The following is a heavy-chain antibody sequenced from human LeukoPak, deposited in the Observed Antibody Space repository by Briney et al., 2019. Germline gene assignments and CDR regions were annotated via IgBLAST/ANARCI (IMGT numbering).Heavy chain of an antibody. D-gene: IGHD3-22*01. CDR1: GYYVVSAYY. CDR3: AGHFDFDTSGYFDY. V-gene: IGHV4-38-2*01. Sequence: PSETLSLTCAVSGYYVVSAYYWGWIRQFPDKRLESIGTHYHAGNPYYTPSLRSRVTISLDTSENTFSLRMSFVAAADTAVYYCAGHFDFDTSGYFDYWGQGTLVTVSS. CDR2: HYHAGNP. J-gene: IGHJ4*02.